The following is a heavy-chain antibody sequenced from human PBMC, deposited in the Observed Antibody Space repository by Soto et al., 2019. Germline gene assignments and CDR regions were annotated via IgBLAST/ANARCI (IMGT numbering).Heavy chain of an antibody. CDR3: ARLMLNYDSSAFDY. V-gene: IGHV4-59*01. Sequence: SETLSLTCTVSGGSISSYYWSWIRQPPGKALEWIGYIYSSGSTNYNPSLKSRVTISVDTSKNQFSLKLSSVTAADTAVYYCARLMLNYDSSAFDYWGQGTLVTVSS. CDR2: IYSSGST. CDR1: GGSISSYY. J-gene: IGHJ4*02. D-gene: IGHD3-22*01.